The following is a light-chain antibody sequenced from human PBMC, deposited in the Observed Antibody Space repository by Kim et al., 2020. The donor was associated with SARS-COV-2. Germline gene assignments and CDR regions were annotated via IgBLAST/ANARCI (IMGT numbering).Light chain of an antibody. CDR3: AAWDDSLNGLYV. V-gene: IGLV1-44*01. J-gene: IGLJ1*01. Sequence: QRVTISCSGSSSNIGSNTVNWYQQLPGPAPKLLIYSNNQRPSGVPDRFSGSKSGTSASLAISGLQSEDEADYYCAAWDDSLNGLYVFGTGTKVTVL. CDR1: SSNIGSNT. CDR2: SNN.